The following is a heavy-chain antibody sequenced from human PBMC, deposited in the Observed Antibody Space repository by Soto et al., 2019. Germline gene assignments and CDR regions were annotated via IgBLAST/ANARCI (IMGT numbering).Heavy chain of an antibody. CDR3: AKSTHWGYDSSESDY. V-gene: IGHV3-23*01. D-gene: IGHD3-22*01. CDR2: ISGRGDGT. CDR1: GFTFNTYT. Sequence: EVLLLESGGGLVQPGGSLRLSCAASGFTFNTYTMHWVRQTPGKGLEWVSAISGRGDGTYYAASVKGRFTVSRDNSNLYLQMNSLRVEDTAVYFCAKSTHWGYDSSESDYWGQGTLVTVSS. J-gene: IGHJ4*02.